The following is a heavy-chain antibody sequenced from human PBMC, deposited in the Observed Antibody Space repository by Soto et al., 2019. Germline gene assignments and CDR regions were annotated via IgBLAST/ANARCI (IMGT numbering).Heavy chain of an antibody. CDR3: ARSPSGCDDWYFDL. Sequence: QEQLVESGGGVVQPGRSLRLSCAASRFTFSSYGMHWVRQAPGQGMEWVAVIWYDGSNKYYVESVKGRFTISRDNSKNTLYLQMNSLRAEVTAVYYCARSPSGCDDWYFDLWGRGTLVTVSS. J-gene: IGHJ2*01. D-gene: IGHD6-19*01. CDR1: RFTFSSYG. V-gene: IGHV3-33*01. CDR2: IWYDGSNK.